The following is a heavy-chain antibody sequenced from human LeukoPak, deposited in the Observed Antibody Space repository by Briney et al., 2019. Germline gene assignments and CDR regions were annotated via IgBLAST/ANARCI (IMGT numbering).Heavy chain of an antibody. D-gene: IGHD2-2*01. Sequence: GGSLRLSCAASGFTVSSNYMSWVRQAPGKGLEWGSVIYSGGSTYYADSVKGRFTISRDNSKNTLYLQMNSLRAEDTAVYYCARDYSSTSLLDYYGMDVWGQGTTVTVSS. V-gene: IGHV3-66*01. CDR2: IYSGGST. J-gene: IGHJ6*02. CDR3: ARDYSSTSLLDYYGMDV. CDR1: GFTVSSNY.